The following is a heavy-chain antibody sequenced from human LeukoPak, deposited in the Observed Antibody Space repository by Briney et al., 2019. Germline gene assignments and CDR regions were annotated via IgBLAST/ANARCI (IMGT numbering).Heavy chain of an antibody. V-gene: IGHV3-74*01. Sequence: GSLRLSCAASGNYWMHWVRQAPGKGLVWVSHINSDGSWTSYADSVKGRFTISRDTSKNTLYLQMNSLRAEDTAVYYCVAEINLVRGVYDDYWGQGALVTVSS. CDR1: GNYW. D-gene: IGHD3-10*01. J-gene: IGHJ4*02. CDR3: VAEINLVRGVYDDY. CDR2: INSDGSWT.